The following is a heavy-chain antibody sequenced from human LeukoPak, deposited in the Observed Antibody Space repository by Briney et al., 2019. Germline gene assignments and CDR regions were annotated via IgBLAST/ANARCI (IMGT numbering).Heavy chain of an antibody. J-gene: IGHJ4*02. CDR3: ASGSLEFDN. CDR1: GDSVSGNSAT. V-gene: IGHV6-1*01. CDR2: TYYRSKWYN. D-gene: IGHD1-1*01. Sequence: SQTLSLTCAISGDSVSGNSATWNWIRQSPSRGLEWLGRTYYRSKWYNDYALSVKSRISINSDTSENQFSLQLNSMTPEDTAVYYCASGSLEFDNWGQGTLVTVSS.